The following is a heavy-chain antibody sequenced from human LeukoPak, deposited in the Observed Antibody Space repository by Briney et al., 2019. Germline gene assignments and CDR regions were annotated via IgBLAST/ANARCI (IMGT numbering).Heavy chain of an antibody. V-gene: IGHV1-18*01. CDR2: ISVYNGNT. J-gene: IGHJ4*02. CDR1: GYPFISFG. CDR3: ARAYYDILTGYQWDYFDY. D-gene: IGHD3-9*01. Sequence: GASVKVSCKASGYPFISFGITWVRQAPGKGLEWMGWISVYNGNTNYAQKLQGRVTMTTDTSTSTAYMELSRLRSDDTAVYYCARAYYDILTGYQWDYFDYWGQGTLVTVSS.